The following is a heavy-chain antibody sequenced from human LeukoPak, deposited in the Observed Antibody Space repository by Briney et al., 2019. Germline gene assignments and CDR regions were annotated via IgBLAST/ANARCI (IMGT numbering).Heavy chain of an antibody. CDR3: AREPETGTTSYYFDY. V-gene: IGHV4-30-4*01. CDR2: IYYSGST. CDR1: GGSISSGDYY. J-gene: IGHJ4*02. D-gene: IGHD1-7*01. Sequence: SSETLSLTCTVSGGSISSGDYYWSWIRQPPGKGLEWIGYIYYSGSTYYNPSLKSRVTISVDTSKNQFSLKLSSVTAADTAVYYCAREPETGTTSYYFDYWGQGTLVTVSS.